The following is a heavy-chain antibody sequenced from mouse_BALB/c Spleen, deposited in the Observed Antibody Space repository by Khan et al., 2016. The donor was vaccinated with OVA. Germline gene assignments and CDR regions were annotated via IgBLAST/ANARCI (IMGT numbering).Heavy chain of an antibody. CDR3: ARRAPDDAMDY. V-gene: IGHV1S132*01. CDR1: GYIFTSFW. D-gene: IGHD3-3*01. Sequence: QVQLQQSGAEVVRPGASVKLSCKTSGYIFTSFWIQWVKQRSGQGLEWIARIYPATGSTYYNEKFKGKATLTAAKSSNTVYMHLSSLKSEDSAVYFCARRAPDDAMDYWGQGTSVTVSS. CDR2: IYPATGST. J-gene: IGHJ4*01.